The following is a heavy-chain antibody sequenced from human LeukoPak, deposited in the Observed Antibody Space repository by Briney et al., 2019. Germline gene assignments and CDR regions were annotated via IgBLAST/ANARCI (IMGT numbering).Heavy chain of an antibody. CDR1: GYTLTELS. Sequence: GASVKVSCKVSGYTLTELSMHWVRQAPGKGLEWMGGFDPEDGETIYAQKFQGRVTMTEDTSTDTAYMELSSLRSEDTAVYYCATVPASGSYYGVDYWGQGTLVTVSS. J-gene: IGHJ4*02. V-gene: IGHV1-24*01. CDR2: FDPEDGET. D-gene: IGHD1-26*01. CDR3: ATVPASGSYYGVDY.